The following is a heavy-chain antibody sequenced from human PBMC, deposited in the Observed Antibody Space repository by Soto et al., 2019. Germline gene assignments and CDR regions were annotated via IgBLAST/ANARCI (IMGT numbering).Heavy chain of an antibody. Sequence: GGSLRLSCAASGFTFSDSYMSWIRQAPGKGLEWISYITFSGNTVYYADSLKGRFTISRDNAKNSLYLQMNRLRAEDSAVYYCARVSWREKYGMDVWGQGTTVTVSS. CDR2: ITFSGNTV. CDR3: ARVSWREKYGMDV. J-gene: IGHJ6*02. V-gene: IGHV3-11*01. CDR1: GFTFSDSY.